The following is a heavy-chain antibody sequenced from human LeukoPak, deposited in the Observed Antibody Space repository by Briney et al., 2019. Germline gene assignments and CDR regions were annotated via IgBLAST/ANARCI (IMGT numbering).Heavy chain of an antibody. CDR1: GSIFGNYW. J-gene: IGHJ4*02. Sequence: GGSLRLSGSASGSIFGNYWMTWFAQPPGKGREWVAHIKQDGSDKYYLDSVKGRFTISRDNAKSSLYLQMNSLRAEDTAVYYCTRLAYFFDYWGQGTLVTVSS. V-gene: IGHV3-7*01. CDR2: IKQDGSDK. D-gene: IGHD2-15*01. CDR3: TRLAYFFDY.